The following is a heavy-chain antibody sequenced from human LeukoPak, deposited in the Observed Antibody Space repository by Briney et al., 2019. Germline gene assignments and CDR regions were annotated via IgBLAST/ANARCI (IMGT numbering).Heavy chain of an antibody. J-gene: IGHJ4*02. D-gene: IGHD3-16*02. CDR1: GFTFSSYS. V-gene: IGHV3-21*01. CDR2: ISSSSSYI. Sequence: LGGSLRLSCAASGFTFSSYSMNWVRQAPGKGLGWVSSISSSSSYIYYADSVKGRFTISRDNAKNSLYLQMNSLRAEDTAVYYCARAGYDYVWGSYRYAGYFDYWGQGTLVTVSS. CDR3: ARAGYDYVWGSYRYAGYFDY.